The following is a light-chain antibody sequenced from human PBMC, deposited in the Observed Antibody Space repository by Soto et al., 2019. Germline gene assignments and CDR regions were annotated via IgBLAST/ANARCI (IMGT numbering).Light chain of an antibody. V-gene: IGLV2-8*01. J-gene: IGLJ2*01. CDR1: SSDVGGYNY. CDR3: SSYAGSNNVV. CDR2: EVS. Sequence: QSALTQPPSASGSPGQSVTISCTGTSSDVGGYNYVSWYQQHPGKAPKLMIYEVSKRPSRVPDRFSGSKSGNTASLTVSGLQAEYEADYYCSSYAGSNNVVFGGGTKLTVL.